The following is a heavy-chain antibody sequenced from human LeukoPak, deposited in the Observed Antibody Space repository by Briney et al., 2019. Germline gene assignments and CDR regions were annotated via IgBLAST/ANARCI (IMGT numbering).Heavy chain of an antibody. D-gene: IGHD2-21*01. V-gene: IGHV3-7*01. CDR1: GITFRKYW. J-gene: IGHJ4*02. CDR2: INEDGSTE. CDR3: TRDYSNARDY. Sequence: GGSLRLSCEVSGITFRKYWMTWVRQAPGKGLEWVASINEDGSTEWYVDSVKGRFIVSRDNAKNSLYLQVSSLRVDDTAVYYCTRDYSNARDYWDQGTLVTVSS.